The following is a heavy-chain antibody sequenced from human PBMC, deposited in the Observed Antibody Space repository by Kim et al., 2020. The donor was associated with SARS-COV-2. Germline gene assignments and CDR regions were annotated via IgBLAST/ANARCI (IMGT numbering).Heavy chain of an antibody. D-gene: IGHD3-10*01. CDR1: GGSISSYY. CDR3: ARGGYGSDAFDI. CDR2: IYYSGST. Sequence: SETLSLTCTVSGGSISSYYWSWIRQPPGKGLEWIGYIYYSGSTNYNPSLKSRVTISVDTSKNQFSLKLSSVTAADTAVYYCARGGYGSDAFDIWGQGTIVTVSS. J-gene: IGHJ3*02. V-gene: IGHV4-59*13.